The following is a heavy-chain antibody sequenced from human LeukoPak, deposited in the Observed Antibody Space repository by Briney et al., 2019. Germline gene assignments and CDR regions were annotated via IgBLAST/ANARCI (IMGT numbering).Heavy chain of an antibody. CDR1: GGSFSGYY. CDR3: ASSPGPVNYDYVWGSYRPAWYYFDY. V-gene: IGHV4-34*01. D-gene: IGHD3-16*02. CDR2: INHSGST. J-gene: IGHJ4*02. Sequence: SETLSLTCAVYGGSFSGYYWSWIRQPPGKGLEWIGEINHSGSTNYNPSLKSRVTISVDTSKNQFSLKLSSVTAADTAVYYCASSPGPVNYDYVWGSYRPAWYYFDYWGQGTLVTVSS.